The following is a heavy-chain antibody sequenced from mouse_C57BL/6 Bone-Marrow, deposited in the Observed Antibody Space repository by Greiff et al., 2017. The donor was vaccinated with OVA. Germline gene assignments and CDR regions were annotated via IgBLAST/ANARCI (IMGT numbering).Heavy chain of an antibody. CDR2: IWRGGST. CDR1: GFSLTSYG. D-gene: IGHD2-3*01. CDR3: AKEGCDGLGFDY. Sequence: VKLVESGPGLVQPSQSLSITCTVSGFSLTSYGVRWVRQSPGKGLEWLGVIWRGGSTDYNAAFMSRLSITKDNTKSQVFFKMNSLQADDTAIYYCAKEGCDGLGFDYWGQGTTLTVSS. J-gene: IGHJ2*01. V-gene: IGHV2-5*01.